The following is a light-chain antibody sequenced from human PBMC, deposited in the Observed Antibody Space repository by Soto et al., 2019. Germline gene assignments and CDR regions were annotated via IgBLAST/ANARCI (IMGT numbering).Light chain of an antibody. J-gene: IGLJ1*01. CDR2: DVT. CDR3: SSYTSSYTYV. CDR1: SSDVGAYNY. V-gene: IGLV2-14*03. Sequence: QSALTQPASVSGSPGQSISISCTGTSSDVGAYNYVSWYQHHPGKAPKLMIYDVTNRPSGVSNRFSGSKSGNTACLTISGRQADDEAEYYCSSYTSSYTYVFGTGTKLTVL.